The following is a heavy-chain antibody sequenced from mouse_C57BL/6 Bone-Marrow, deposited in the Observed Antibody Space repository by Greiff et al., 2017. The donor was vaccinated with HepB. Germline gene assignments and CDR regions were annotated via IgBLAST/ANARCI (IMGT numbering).Heavy chain of an antibody. CDR1: GFNIKNTY. V-gene: IGHV14-3*01. Sequence: EVKLQESVAELVRPGASVKLSCTASGFNIKNTYIHWVKQRPEQGLEWIGRIDPANGNTKYAPKFQGKATITADTSSNTAYLQLSSLTSEDTAIYYCARLSLYYYGSSLAWFAYWGQGTLVTVSA. CDR3: ARLSLYYYGSSLAWFAY. J-gene: IGHJ3*01. CDR2: IDPANGNT. D-gene: IGHD1-1*01.